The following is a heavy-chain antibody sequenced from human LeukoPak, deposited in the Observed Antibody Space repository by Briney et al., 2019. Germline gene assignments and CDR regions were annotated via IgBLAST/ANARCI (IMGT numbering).Heavy chain of an antibody. J-gene: IGHJ4*02. Sequence: GGSLRLSCAASGFTVSSNYMSWVRQAPGKGLEWVSVFYSGGSTYYADSVKGRFTISRDNSKNTLSLQMNSLRAEDTAVYYCAKDGAWFGGLLYWFDYWGQGTLVTVSS. D-gene: IGHD3-10*01. V-gene: IGHV3-53*01. CDR1: GFTVSSNY. CDR3: AKDGAWFGGLLYWFDY. CDR2: FYSGGST.